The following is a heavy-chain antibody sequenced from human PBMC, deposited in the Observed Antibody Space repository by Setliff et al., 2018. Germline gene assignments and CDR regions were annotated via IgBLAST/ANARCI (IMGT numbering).Heavy chain of an antibody. Sequence: GASVKVSCKASGYTFTGYYMHWVRQAPGQGLEWMGWINPNSGGTNYAQKFQGWVTMTTDTSTNMAYLELRGLRSDDTAVYYCAISSLSICSGGSCPNAFDIWGQGTMVTVSS. J-gene: IGHJ3*02. CDR2: INPNSGGT. CDR3: AISSLSICSGGSCPNAFDI. V-gene: IGHV1-2*04. CDR1: GYTFTGYY. D-gene: IGHD2-15*01.